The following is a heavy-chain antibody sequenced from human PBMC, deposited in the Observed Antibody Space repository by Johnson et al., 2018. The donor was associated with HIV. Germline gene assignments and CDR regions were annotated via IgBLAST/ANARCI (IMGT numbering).Heavy chain of an antibody. Sequence: QVQLVESGGGVVQPGRSLRLSCAASRFTFSDYYMSWIRQTPGKGLEWVSYISSSGGTIYYADSVKGRFSISRDNAKNSLYLQMNSLRAEDTDVYYCAKDPMVATPANAFDIWGQGTMVTVSS. CDR3: AKDPMVATPANAFDI. CDR1: RFTFSDYY. J-gene: IGHJ3*02. CDR2: ISSSGGTI. D-gene: IGHD5-12*01. V-gene: IGHV3-11*04.